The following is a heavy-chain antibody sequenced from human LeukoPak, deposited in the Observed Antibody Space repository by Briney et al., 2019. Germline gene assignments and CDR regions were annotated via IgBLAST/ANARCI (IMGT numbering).Heavy chain of an antibody. CDR3: AKLQYSSNWYHHYGLDV. J-gene: IGHJ6*02. Sequence: GGSLRLSCAASGFTLNTNYMNWVRQVPGKGLEWVSVIYAGGNTYYADSVKERFTISRDNSRNTLYLQMNSLRGDDTAVYYCAKLQYSSNWYHHYGLDVWGQGSTVTVSS. CDR1: GFTLNTNY. D-gene: IGHD6-13*01. CDR2: IYAGGNT. V-gene: IGHV3-66*04.